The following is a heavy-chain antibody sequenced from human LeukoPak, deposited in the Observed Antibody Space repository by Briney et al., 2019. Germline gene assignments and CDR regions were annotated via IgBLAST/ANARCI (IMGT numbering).Heavy chain of an antibody. CDR1: GYTFISYA. CDR2: INAGNGNT. D-gene: IGHD3-10*01. V-gene: IGHV1-3*01. Sequence: ASVKVSCKASGYTFISYAMHWVRQAPGQRLEWMGWINAGNGNTKYSQKFQGRVTITRDTSASTAYMELSSLRSEDTAVYYCARDGSGCYGPNDNWFDPWGQGTLVTVSS. J-gene: IGHJ5*02. CDR3: ARDGSGCYGPNDNWFDP.